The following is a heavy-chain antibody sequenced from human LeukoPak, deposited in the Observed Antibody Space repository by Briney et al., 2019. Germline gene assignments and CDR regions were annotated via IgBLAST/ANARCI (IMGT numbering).Heavy chain of an antibody. Sequence: GGSLRLSCAASGFTFSSYSMNWVRQAPGKGLEWVSSISSSSSYIYYADSVKGRFTISRDNAKNSLYLQMNSLRAEDTAVYYCARIVPPFDWFDPWGQGTLVTVSS. J-gene: IGHJ5*02. D-gene: IGHD3-16*02. V-gene: IGHV3-21*01. CDR3: ARIVPPFDWFDP. CDR1: GFTFSSYS. CDR2: ISSSSSYI.